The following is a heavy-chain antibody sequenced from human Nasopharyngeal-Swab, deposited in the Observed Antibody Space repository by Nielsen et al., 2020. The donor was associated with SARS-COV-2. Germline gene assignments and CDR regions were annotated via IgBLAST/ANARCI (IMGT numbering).Heavy chain of an antibody. D-gene: IGHD2-2*01. Sequence: ASVKVSCKASGCTFTSYYMHWVRQAPGQGLEWMGIINPSGGSTSCAQKFQGRVTMTRDTSTSTVYMELSSLRSEDTAVYYCARDIVVVPAARGSWFDPWGQGTLVTVSS. CDR2: INPSGGST. CDR1: GCTFTSYY. J-gene: IGHJ5*02. CDR3: ARDIVVVPAARGSWFDP. V-gene: IGHV1-46*01.